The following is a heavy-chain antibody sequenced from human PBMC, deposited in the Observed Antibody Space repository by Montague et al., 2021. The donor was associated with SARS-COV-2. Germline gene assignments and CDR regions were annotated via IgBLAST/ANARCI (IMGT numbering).Heavy chain of an antibody. CDR1: GGSFSGYY. D-gene: IGHD3-10*01. CDR2: IIQSGRT. J-gene: IGHJ4*02. Sequence: SETRSLTCAVYGGSFSGYYWSWIRQPPEKGLEWIGEIIQSGRTNNSPSLKSRVIISVDTSKNQFSLKLSSVTAADTAVYYCARRGSSVWGVTVSAELDYWGQGILVIVSS. V-gene: IGHV4-34*12. CDR3: ARRGSSVWGVTVSAELDY.